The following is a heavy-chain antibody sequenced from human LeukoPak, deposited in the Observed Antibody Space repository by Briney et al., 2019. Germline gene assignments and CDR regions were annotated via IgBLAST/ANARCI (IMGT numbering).Heavy chain of an antibody. Sequence: ASVKVSCKASGYTFTSYYMHWVRQAPGQGLEWMGWINPNSGGTNYAQKFQGRVTMTRDTSISTAYMELSRLRSDDTAVYYCARDLTGARVVRKPNWKHWFDPWGQGTLVTVSS. J-gene: IGHJ5*02. CDR3: ARDLTGARVVRKPNWKHWFDP. D-gene: IGHD1-20*01. V-gene: IGHV1-2*02. CDR2: INPNSGGT. CDR1: GYTFTSYY.